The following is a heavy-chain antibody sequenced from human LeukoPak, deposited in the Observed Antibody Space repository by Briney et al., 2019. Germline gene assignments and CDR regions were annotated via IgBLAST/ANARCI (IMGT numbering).Heavy chain of an antibody. CDR2: ISQDGSQK. D-gene: IGHD6-13*01. CDR1: GFSFSKYW. CDR3: ARSKVAAEAGKSWFDP. Sequence: PGGSLRLSCAASGFSFSKYWMNWVRQAPGKGLEWVATISQDGSQKYLADFVKGRFTISRDNARNSLYLQMSSLRGDDTAVYYCARSKVAAEAGKSWFDPWGQGTRVTVTS. V-gene: IGHV3-7*01. J-gene: IGHJ5*01.